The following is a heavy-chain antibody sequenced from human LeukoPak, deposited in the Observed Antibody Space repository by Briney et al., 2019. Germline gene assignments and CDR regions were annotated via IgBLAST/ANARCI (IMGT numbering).Heavy chain of an antibody. Sequence: PSETLSLTCTVSGGSISSYYWSWIRQPPGKGLDWIGHISYSGTTKYNPSLKSRVTISVDMSKDQFSLKLSSVTAADTAVYYCARSDTGVVTPFDYWGQGTLVTVSS. CDR1: GGSISSYY. CDR2: ISYSGTT. D-gene: IGHD5-18*01. J-gene: IGHJ4*02. CDR3: ARSDTGVVTPFDY. V-gene: IGHV4-59*01.